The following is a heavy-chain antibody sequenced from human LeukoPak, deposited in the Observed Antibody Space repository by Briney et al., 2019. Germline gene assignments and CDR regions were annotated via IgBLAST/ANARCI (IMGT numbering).Heavy chain of an antibody. J-gene: IGHJ6*03. CDR3: ARDSAAGVYYYYYMDV. CDR2: INWNGGST. V-gene: IGHV3-20*04. Sequence: RPWGSLRLSCAASGFTFDDYGMSWVRQAPGKGLEWVSGINWNGGSTGYADSVKGRFTISRDNAKNSLYLQMNSLRAEDTALYYCARDSAAGVYYYYYMDVWGKGTTVTVSS. CDR1: GFTFDDYG. D-gene: IGHD6-13*01.